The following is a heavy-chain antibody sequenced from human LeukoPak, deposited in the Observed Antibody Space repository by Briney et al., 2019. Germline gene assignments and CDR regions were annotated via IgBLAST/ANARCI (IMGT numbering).Heavy chain of an antibody. J-gene: IGHJ4*02. V-gene: IGHV1-18*01. CDR1: GYTFTSYG. D-gene: IGHD2-2*01. CDR2: ISAYNGNT. CDR3: ARDRVVPAATDFDY. Sequence: ASVKVSCKASGYTFTSYGISWVRQAPGQGLEWMGWISAYNGNTNYAQKLQGRVTMTTDTSTSTAYMELRSLRPDDTAVYYCARDRVVPAATDFDYWGQGTLVTVSS.